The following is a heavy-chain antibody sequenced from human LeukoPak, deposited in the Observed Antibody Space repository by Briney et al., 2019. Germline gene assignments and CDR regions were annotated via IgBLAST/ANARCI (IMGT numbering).Heavy chain of an antibody. J-gene: IGHJ6*03. CDR3: ARHYYDSSGYPSYYYYMDV. V-gene: IGHV4-4*09. D-gene: IGHD3-22*01. CDR1: GGSISSYF. Sequence: SETLSLTCTVSGGSISSYFWSWIRQPPGKGLEWIGYIYTSGSTNYNPSLKSRVTISVDTSKNQFSLKLSSVTAADTAVYYCARHYYDSSGYPSYYYYMDVWGKGTTVTVSS. CDR2: IYTSGST.